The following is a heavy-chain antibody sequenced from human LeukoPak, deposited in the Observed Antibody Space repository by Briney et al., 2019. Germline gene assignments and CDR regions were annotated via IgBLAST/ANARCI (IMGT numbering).Heavy chain of an antibody. D-gene: IGHD3-22*01. V-gene: IGHV4-34*01. CDR2: IYYSGST. Sequence: PSETLSLTCAVYGGSFSGYYWSWIRQPPGKGLEWIGSIYYSGSTYYNPSLKSRVTISVDTSKNQFSLKLSSVTAADTAVYFCARYDSSGRTFDFWGQGTLVTVSS. CDR3: ARYDSSGRTFDF. CDR1: GGSFSGYY. J-gene: IGHJ4*02.